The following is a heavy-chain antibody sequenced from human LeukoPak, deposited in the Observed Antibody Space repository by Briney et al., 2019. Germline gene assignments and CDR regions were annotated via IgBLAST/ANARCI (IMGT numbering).Heavy chain of an antibody. J-gene: IGHJ5*02. D-gene: IGHD6-13*01. CDR3: ARVGGYSSSWYWFDP. Sequence: SETLSLTCAVSGGSISSSNWWSWVRQPPGKGLEWIGEIYHSGNTNYNPSLKSRVTISVDKSKNQFSLKLSSVTAADTAVYYCARVGGYSSSWYWFDPWGQGTLVTVSS. V-gene: IGHV4-4*02. CDR1: GGSISSSNW. CDR2: IYHSGNT.